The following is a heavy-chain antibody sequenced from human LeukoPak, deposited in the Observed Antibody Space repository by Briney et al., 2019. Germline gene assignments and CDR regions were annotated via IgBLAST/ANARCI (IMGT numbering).Heavy chain of an antibody. J-gene: IGHJ4*02. V-gene: IGHV4-4*07. CDR3: ARGEWFQPGLFDY. D-gene: IGHD3-3*01. Sequence: PSESLSLTCTVSGGSISSYYWSWVRQPAGKGLEWIGRIYTSGSTNYNPSLKSRVTMSVDTSKNQFSLKLSSGTAVAAAVYYWARGEWFQPGLFDYWGQGTLVTVSS. CDR2: IYTSGST. CDR1: GGSISSYY.